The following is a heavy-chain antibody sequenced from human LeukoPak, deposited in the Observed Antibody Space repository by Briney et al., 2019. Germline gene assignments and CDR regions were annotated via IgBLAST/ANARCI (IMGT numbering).Heavy chain of an antibody. CDR2: IKGDGIST. J-gene: IGHJ4*02. D-gene: IGHD3-3*01. CDR3: AKDHYWSIDY. Sequence: GRSLRLSCAASGIPFSRYSINWIRPAPGQGLMWVSRIKGDGISTNYADSVKGRFTISRDIAKNTLYLQMNSLRAEDTGVYYCAKDHYWSIDYWGRGTLVTVSS. V-gene: IGHV3-74*01. CDR1: GIPFSRYS.